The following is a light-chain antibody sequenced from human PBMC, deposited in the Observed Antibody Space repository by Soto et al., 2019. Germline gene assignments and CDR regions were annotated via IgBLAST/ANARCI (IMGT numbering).Light chain of an antibody. Sequence: QSVLTQPASVSASAGQSISISCTGTTSDVGGYDFVSWYQQHPGKAPKVIIFEVTDRPSGVSNRFSGSKSGNTASLTISGLHAEDEADYYCSSFTSRHTWVFGGGTKVTVL. V-gene: IGLV2-14*01. J-gene: IGLJ3*02. CDR1: TSDVGGYDF. CDR3: SSFTSRHTWV. CDR2: EVT.